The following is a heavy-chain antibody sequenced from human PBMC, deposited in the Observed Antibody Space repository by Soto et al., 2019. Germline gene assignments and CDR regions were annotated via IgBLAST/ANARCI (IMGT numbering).Heavy chain of an antibody. CDR2: ISSSGSYI. V-gene: IGHV3-21*01. Sequence: GSLRLSCAASGFTFSSYSMNWVRQAPGKGLEWVSSISSSGSYIYYADSVKGRFTISRDNAKNSLYLQMTSLRAEDTAVYYYARLGYCSGGSCSYYYYYYGMDVWGQGTTVTVSS. D-gene: IGHD2-15*01. CDR1: GFTFSSYS. J-gene: IGHJ6*02. CDR3: ARLGYCSGGSCSYYYYYYGMDV.